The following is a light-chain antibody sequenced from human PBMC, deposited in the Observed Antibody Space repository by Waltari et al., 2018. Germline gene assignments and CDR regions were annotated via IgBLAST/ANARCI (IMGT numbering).Light chain of an antibody. J-gene: IGKJ1*01. Sequence: DIQMTQPPSTLSASVGDRVTITCRASQSISTWLAWYQQKPGKAPKLLIYKASTLESGVPSRFSGSGSGTEFTLTISSLQPDDFATYYCQQYNNYSVFGQGTKVEIK. CDR1: QSISTW. CDR3: QQYNNYSV. V-gene: IGKV1-5*03. CDR2: KAS.